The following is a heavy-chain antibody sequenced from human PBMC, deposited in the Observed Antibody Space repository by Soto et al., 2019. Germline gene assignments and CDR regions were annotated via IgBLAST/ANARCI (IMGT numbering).Heavy chain of an antibody. J-gene: IGHJ5*02. D-gene: IGHD3-10*01. CDR3: ARFTMVRGVIMTPNWFDP. Sequence: ASVKVSCKASGYTFTSYGISWVRQAPGQGLEWMGWISAYNGNTNYAQKLQGRVTMTTDTSTSTAYMELRSLRSDDTAVYYCARFTMVRGVIMTPNWFDPWGQGTLVTVSS. CDR1: GYTFTSYG. CDR2: ISAYNGNT. V-gene: IGHV1-18*01.